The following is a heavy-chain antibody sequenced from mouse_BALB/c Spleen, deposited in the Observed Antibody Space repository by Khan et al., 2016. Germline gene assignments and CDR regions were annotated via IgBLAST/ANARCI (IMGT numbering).Heavy chain of an antibody. CDR3: ARAWYPMDY. Sequence: QVQLQQSGAELMKPGASVKISCKATGYTFSNYWIEWVKQRPGHGLEWIGDILPGNANSNYNENLKGKATLTADTSSNTAYMQLSSLTSEHSAVYYCARAWYPMDYWGQGTSVTVSS. J-gene: IGHJ4*01. CDR2: ILPGNANS. V-gene: IGHV1-9*01. CDR1: GYTFSNYW.